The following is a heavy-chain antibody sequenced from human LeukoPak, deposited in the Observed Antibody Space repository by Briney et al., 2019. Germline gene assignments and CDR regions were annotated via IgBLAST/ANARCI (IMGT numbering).Heavy chain of an antibody. CDR2: INHSGRV. V-gene: IGHV4-34*01. Sequence: SDTLSLTCAVSGESFSYNHWTWVRQPPGKGLEWIGDINHSGRVNYRPSLKSRVTISVDTSKSQFSLKLSAVTAADTAVYYCARGLGPMSPSLDYWGQGSLVTVSS. D-gene: IGHD3-22*01. CDR3: ARGLGPMSPSLDY. J-gene: IGHJ4*02. CDR1: GESFSYNH.